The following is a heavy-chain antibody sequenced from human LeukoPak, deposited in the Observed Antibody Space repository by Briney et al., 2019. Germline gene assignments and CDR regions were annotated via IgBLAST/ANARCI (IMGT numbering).Heavy chain of an antibody. D-gene: IGHD6-19*01. J-gene: IGHJ2*01. CDR2: INHSGST. Sequence: PGGSLRLSCAASGFTFSSYAMSWVRQAPGKGLEWIGEINHSGSTNYNPSLKSRVTISVDTSKNQFSLKLSSVTAADTAVYYCARAPSHSSGWYVESWYFDLWGRGTLVTVSS. V-gene: IGHV4-34*01. CDR3: ARAPSHSSGWYVESWYFDL. CDR1: GFTFSSYA.